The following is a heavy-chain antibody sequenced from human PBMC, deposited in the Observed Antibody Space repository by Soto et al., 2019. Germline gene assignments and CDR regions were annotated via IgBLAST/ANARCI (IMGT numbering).Heavy chain of an antibody. V-gene: IGHV3-13*01. CDR1: GFTFSSYD. CDR3: ARSDYSSSWFFDY. J-gene: IGHJ4*02. D-gene: IGHD6-13*01. CDR2: IGTAGDT. Sequence: EVQLVESGGGLVQPGGSLRLSCAASGFTFSSYDMHWVRQATGKGLEWVSAIGTAGDTYYPGSVKGRFTISRDNSKNTLYLQMNSLRAEDTAVYYCARSDYSSSWFFDYWGQGTLVTVSS.